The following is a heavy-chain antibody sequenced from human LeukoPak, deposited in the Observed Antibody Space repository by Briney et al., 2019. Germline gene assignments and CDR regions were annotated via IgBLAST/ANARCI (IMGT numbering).Heavy chain of an antibody. D-gene: IGHD3-22*01. CDR2: INWNGGST. CDR3: ARGYYDIRRGLNFDY. J-gene: IGHJ4*02. Sequence: PGGSLRLSCAASGFTFDDYGMSWVRQAPGKGLEWVSGINWNGGSTGYADSVKGRFTISRDNAKNSLYLQMNNLRAEDTALYHCARGYYDIRRGLNFDYWGQGTLVTVSS. V-gene: IGHV3-20*01. CDR1: GFTFDDYG.